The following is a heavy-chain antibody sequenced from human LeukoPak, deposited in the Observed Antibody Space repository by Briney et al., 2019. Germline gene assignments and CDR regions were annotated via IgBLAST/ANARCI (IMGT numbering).Heavy chain of an antibody. J-gene: IGHJ4*02. CDR1: GFTFSTYG. D-gene: IGHD2-8*02. Sequence: GGSLRLSCEVSGFTFSTYGMYWVRQAPGKGLESVAVISYDGSKTYYADSVKGRPTISRDNPKNTVYLQLNSLTSDDTAVYYCARLPPSVFGVGTGDFDYWGQGTLVTVSS. CDR2: ISYDGSKT. V-gene: IGHV3-30*03. CDR3: ARLPPSVFGVGTGDFDY.